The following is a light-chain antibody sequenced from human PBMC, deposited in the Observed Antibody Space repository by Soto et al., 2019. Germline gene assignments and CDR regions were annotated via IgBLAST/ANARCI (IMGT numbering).Light chain of an antibody. V-gene: IGKV3-20*01. CDR2: GAS. CDR3: QQYGSSPRT. J-gene: IGKJ1*01. Sequence: IVLTQSPGTLSLSPGERVTLSCRASQSVRSSYLAWYQQKPGQAPRLLIYGASSRATGIPDRFSGSGSGTDFTLTISRLEPQDFAVYYCQQYGSSPRTFGQGTKVDIK. CDR1: QSVRSSY.